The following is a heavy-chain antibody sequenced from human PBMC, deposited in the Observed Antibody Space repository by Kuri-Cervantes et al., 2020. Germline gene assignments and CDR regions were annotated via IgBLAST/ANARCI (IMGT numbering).Heavy chain of an antibody. CDR1: EFTFSSYA. J-gene: IGHJ4*02. CDR2: IKSKVDGGTT. CDR3: TTDPAVAGTAFDY. V-gene: IGHV3-15*01. D-gene: IGHD6-19*01. Sequence: GGSLRLSCAASEFTFSSYAMSWVRQAPGKGLEWVGHIKSKVDGGTTDYAAPVKGRFIISRNDSTNTLYLQMNSLKSEDTAVYFCTTDPAVAGTAFDYWGQGTLVPSPQ.